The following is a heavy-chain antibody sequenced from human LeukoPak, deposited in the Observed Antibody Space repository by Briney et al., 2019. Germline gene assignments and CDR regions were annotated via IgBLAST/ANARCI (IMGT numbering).Heavy chain of an antibody. CDR3: ASLLRFLEWLSKDYGMDV. J-gene: IGHJ6*02. CDR1: GFTFSSYA. V-gene: IGHV3-30-3*01. D-gene: IGHD3-3*01. Sequence: GGSLRPSCAASGFTFSSYAMHWVRQAPGRGLEWVAVISYDGSNKYYADSVKGRFTISRDNSKNTLYLQMNSLRAEDTAVYYCASLLRFLEWLSKDYGMDVWGQGTTVTVSS. CDR2: ISYDGSNK.